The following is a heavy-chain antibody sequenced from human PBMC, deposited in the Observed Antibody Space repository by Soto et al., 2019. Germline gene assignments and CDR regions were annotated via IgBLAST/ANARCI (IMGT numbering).Heavy chain of an antibody. V-gene: IGHV5-10-1*01. J-gene: IGHJ6*02. D-gene: IGHD6-19*01. CDR1: GYSFTSYW. Sequence: GESQKISWNGSGYSFTSYWISWVRQMPGKGLEWMGRIDPSDSYTNYSPSFQGHVTISADKSISTAYLQWSSLKASDTAMYYCARRPGIAVAATTYYYYGMDVWGQGTTVTVSS. CDR3: ARRPGIAVAATTYYYYGMDV. CDR2: IDPSDSYT.